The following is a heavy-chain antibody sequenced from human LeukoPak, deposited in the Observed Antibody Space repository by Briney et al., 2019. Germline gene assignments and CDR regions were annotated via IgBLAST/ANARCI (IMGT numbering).Heavy chain of an antibody. J-gene: IGHJ3*02. V-gene: IGHV3-74*01. CDR1: GFAFSRYW. Sequence: PGGSLRLSCAASGFAFSRYWMHWIRQAPGKGLVWVSAIYTDGTTKRYADSVKGRFTISRDNAKNTLYLQMNSLSVEDTAVYSCASLVVTDDWAFDIWGQGTMVTVSS. CDR3: ASLVVTDDWAFDI. D-gene: IGHD2-21*02. CDR2: IYTDGTTK.